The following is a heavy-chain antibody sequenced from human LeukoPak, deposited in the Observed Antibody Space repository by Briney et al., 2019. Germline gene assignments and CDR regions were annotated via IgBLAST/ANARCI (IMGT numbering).Heavy chain of an antibody. Sequence: GGSLRLSCAASGFTFSSYAMSWVRQAPGKGLEWVSGISGSGVSTYYADSVKGRFTISRDNSKNTLFLQLNSLRAEDTALYFCAKDFNNSPYWGQGTLVTVSS. J-gene: IGHJ4*02. D-gene: IGHD4-23*01. CDR2: ISGSGVST. CDR3: AKDFNNSPY. V-gene: IGHV3-23*01. CDR1: GFTFSSYA.